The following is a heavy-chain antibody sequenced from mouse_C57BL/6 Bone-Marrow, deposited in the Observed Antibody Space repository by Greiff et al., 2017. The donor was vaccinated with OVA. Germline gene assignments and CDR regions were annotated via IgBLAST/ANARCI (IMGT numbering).Heavy chain of an antibody. Sequence: EVQLQQSGPELVKPGASVKIPCKASGYTFTDYNMDWVKQSHGKSLEWIGDINPNNGGTIYNQKFKGKATLTVDKSSSTAYMELRSLTSEDTAVYYCARSLITTVVARYYYAMDYWGQGTSVTVSS. J-gene: IGHJ4*01. CDR1: GYTFTDYN. CDR3: ARSLITTVVARYYYAMDY. CDR2: INPNNGGT. D-gene: IGHD1-1*01. V-gene: IGHV1-18*01.